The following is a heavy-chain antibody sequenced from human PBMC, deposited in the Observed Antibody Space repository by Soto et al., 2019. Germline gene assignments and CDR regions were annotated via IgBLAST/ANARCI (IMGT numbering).Heavy chain of an antibody. V-gene: IGHV3-23*01. Sequence: GGSLRLSCAASGFTFSSYAMSWVRQAPGKGLGWVSAVSGSGETTYYADSVKGRFTISRDNSKNTLYLQMNSLRAEDTAIYYCAKYPGYTSSWSNWFDPWGQGTLVTVSS. CDR1: GFTFSSYA. D-gene: IGHD6-13*01. J-gene: IGHJ5*02. CDR3: AKYPGYTSSWSNWFDP. CDR2: VSGSGETT.